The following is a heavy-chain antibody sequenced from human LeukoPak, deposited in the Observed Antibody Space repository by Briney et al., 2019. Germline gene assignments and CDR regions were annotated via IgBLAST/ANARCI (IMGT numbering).Heavy chain of an antibody. CDR1: GFTFSSYA. CDR3: AKSPAGYCSGGSCYFDY. CDR2: ISGSGGST. V-gene: IGHV3-23*01. J-gene: IGHJ4*02. Sequence: GGSLRLSCAASGFTFSSYAMSWVRQAPGKGLEWVSAISGSGGSTYYADSVKGRFTISRANSKNTLYLQMNSLRAEDTAVYYCAKSPAGYCSGGSCYFDYWGQGTLVTVSS. D-gene: IGHD2-15*01.